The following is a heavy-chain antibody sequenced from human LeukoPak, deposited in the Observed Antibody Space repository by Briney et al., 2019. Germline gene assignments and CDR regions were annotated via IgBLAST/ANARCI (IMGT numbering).Heavy chain of an antibody. J-gene: IGHJ3*02. CDR3: AGPNGGMHDAFDI. CDR2: IYYSGST. CDR1: GGSISSYY. D-gene: IGHD4-23*01. Sequence: PSETLSLTCTVSGGSISSYYWSWIRQPPGKGLEWIGYIYYSGSTNYNPSLKSRVTISVDTSKNQFSLKLSSVTAADTAVYYCAGPNGGMHDAFDIWGQGTMVTVSS. V-gene: IGHV4-59*08.